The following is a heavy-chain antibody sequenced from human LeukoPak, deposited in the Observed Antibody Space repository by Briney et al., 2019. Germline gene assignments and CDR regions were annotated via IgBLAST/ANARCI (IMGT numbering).Heavy chain of an antibody. V-gene: IGHV1-2*02. D-gene: IGHD6-13*01. J-gene: IGHJ6*02. CDR3: ARGGIALSYYGMDV. CDR1: GYTFTGYY. CDR2: INPNSGGT. Sequence: ASVKVSCKASGYTFTGYYMHWVRQAPGQGLEWMGWINPNSGGTNYAQRFQGRVTMARDTSISTAYMELSRLRSDDTAVYYCARGGIALSYYGMDVWGQGTTVTVSS.